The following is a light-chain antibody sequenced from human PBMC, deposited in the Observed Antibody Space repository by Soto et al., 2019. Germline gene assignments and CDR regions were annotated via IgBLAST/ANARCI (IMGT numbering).Light chain of an antibody. V-gene: IGKV1-17*03. J-gene: IGKJ1*01. CDR3: LQHNSYMRT. Sequence: EIQLTQSPSSLSTSVGDRLTITCRASRGVSNYLAWYQQKPGKVPNRLIYAASILQIGVPSRFSGSGGSTEFTLPTSSLHAQDDSTYYYLQHNSYMRTFGQGTQVVIK. CDR1: RGVSNY. CDR2: AAS.